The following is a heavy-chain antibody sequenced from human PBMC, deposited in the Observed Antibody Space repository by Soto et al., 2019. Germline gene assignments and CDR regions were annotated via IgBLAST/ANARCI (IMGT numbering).Heavy chain of an antibody. CDR1: GGSVSSGSYY. CDR2: IYYSGST. Sequence: KTSETLSLTCTVSGGSVSSGSYYWSWIRQPPGKGLEWIGYIYYSGSTNYNPSLKSRVTISVDTSKNQFSLKLSSVTAADTAVYYCARALRFLEWLSYNWLDPWGQGTLVTVYS. V-gene: IGHV4-61*01. CDR3: ARALRFLEWLSYNWLDP. D-gene: IGHD3-3*01. J-gene: IGHJ5*02.